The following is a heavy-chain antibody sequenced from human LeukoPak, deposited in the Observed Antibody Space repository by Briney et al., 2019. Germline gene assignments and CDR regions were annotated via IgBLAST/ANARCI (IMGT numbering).Heavy chain of an antibody. V-gene: IGHV3-23*01. Sequence: QSGGSLRLSCEASGFTFSRYGMSWVRQAPGKGLEWVSAIRGSGGSTYYADSVKGRFTISRDSSKNTLYLQMNSLRAEDTAVYYCAKDPYYYDISGYPVWGQGTLVTVSS. CDR3: AKDPYYYDISGYPV. CDR2: IRGSGGST. J-gene: IGHJ4*02. D-gene: IGHD3-22*01. CDR1: GFTFSRYG.